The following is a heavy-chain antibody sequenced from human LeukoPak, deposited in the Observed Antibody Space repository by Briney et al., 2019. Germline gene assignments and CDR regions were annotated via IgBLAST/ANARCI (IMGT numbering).Heavy chain of an antibody. D-gene: IGHD6-6*01. CDR2: IWYDGSNK. CDR1: GFTFSSYG. Sequence: GGSLRLSCAASGFTFSSYGMHWVRQAPGKGLEWVAVIWYDGSNKYYADSVKGRFTISRDTSKNTLYLQMNSLRAEDTAEYYCAKEMGYGSSSSGALIDYWGQGTLVTVSS. CDR3: AKEMGYGSSSSGALIDY. V-gene: IGHV3-33*06. J-gene: IGHJ4*02.